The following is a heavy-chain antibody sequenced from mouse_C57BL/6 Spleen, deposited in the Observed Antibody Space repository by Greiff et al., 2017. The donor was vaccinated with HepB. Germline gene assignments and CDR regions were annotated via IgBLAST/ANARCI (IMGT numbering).Heavy chain of an antibody. Sequence: VQLQQSGAELVKPGASVKLSCKASGYTFTSYWMQWVKQRPGQGLEWIGEIDPSDSYTNYNQKFKGKATLTVDTSSSTAYMQLSSLTSEDSAVYYCARSGIYDGYYWGQGTSVTVSS. CDR1: GYTFTSYW. D-gene: IGHD2-3*01. V-gene: IGHV1-50*01. J-gene: IGHJ4*01. CDR3: ARSGIYDGYY. CDR2: IDPSDSYT.